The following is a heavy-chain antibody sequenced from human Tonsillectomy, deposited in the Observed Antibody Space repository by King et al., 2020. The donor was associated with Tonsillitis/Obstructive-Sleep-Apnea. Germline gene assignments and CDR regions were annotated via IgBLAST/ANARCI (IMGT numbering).Heavy chain of an antibody. V-gene: IGHV4-34*01. Sequence: VQLQQWGAGLLKPSETLSLTCAVYGGSFSGYYWSWIRQPPGKGLEWIGEINHRGSTNYNPSLKSRVTISVDTSKNQFSLKLSSVTAADTAVYYCAAGTYYFDYWGQGTLVTVSS. CDR3: AAGTYYFDY. CDR1: GGSFSGYY. D-gene: IGHD6-13*01. CDR2: INHRGST. J-gene: IGHJ4*02.